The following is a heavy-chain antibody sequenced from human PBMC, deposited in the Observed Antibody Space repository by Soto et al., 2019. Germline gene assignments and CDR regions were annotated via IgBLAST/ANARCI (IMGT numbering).Heavy chain of an antibody. CDR2: ITPSPSFI. J-gene: IGHJ4*02. D-gene: IGHD4-17*01. CDR1: GFTFSDSD. V-gene: IGHV3-21*01. CDR3: ARLPSGAYPEEF. Sequence: EVQLVEFGGGLVEPGGSLRLSCAASGFTFSDSDMHWVRQAPGKGLEWVSAITPSPSFISYADSVRGRFTISRDDANGSVYLQLDSLRVDDTAIYYCARLPSGAYPEEFWGPGPLVTVSS.